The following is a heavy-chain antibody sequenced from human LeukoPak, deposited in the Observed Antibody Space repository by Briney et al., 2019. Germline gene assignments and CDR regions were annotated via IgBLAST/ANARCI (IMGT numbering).Heavy chain of an antibody. CDR3: AKDLEVTSPIFYYYYGMDV. D-gene: IGHD4-17*01. CDR1: GFTFSSYA. J-gene: IGHJ6*02. Sequence: GGSLRLSCAASGFTFSSYAMSWVRQAPGKGLEWVSAISGSGGSTYYADSVKGRFTISRDNSKNTLYLQMNSLRAEDTAVYYCAKDLEVTSPIFYYYYGMDVWAKGPRSPSP. CDR2: ISGSGGST. V-gene: IGHV3-23*01.